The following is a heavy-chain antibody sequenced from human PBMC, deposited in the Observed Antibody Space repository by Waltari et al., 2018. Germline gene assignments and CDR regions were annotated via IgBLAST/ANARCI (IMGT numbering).Heavy chain of an antibody. D-gene: IGHD2-2*01. Sequence: EWIGSIYHSGSTYYNPSLKSRVTISVDTSKNQFSLKLSSVTAADTAVYYCARDGPHSTSCYSDYWGQGTLVTVSS. V-gene: IGHV4-38-2*02. J-gene: IGHJ4*02. CDR2: IYHSGST. CDR3: ARDGPHSTSCYSDY.